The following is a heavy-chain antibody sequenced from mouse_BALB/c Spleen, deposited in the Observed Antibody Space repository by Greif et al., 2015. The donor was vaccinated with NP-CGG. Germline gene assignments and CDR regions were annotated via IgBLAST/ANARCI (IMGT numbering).Heavy chain of an antibody. D-gene: IGHD2-3*01. CDR2: INPSTGYT. J-gene: IGHJ4*01. V-gene: IGHV1-7*01. Sequence: VQLQESGAELAKPGASVKMSCKASGYTFTSYWMHWVKQRPGQGLEWIGYINPSTGYTEYNQKFKDKATLTADKSSSTAYMQLSSLTSEDSAVYYCARGWLLQDYYAMDYWGQGTSVTVSS. CDR1: GYTFTSYW. CDR3: ARGWLLQDYYAMDY.